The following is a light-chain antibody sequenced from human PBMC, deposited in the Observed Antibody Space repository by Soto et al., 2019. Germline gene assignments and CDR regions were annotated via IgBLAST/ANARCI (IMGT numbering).Light chain of an antibody. CDR1: QSFGSS. Sequence: DIQMTQSPSTLSASVGDRVTITCRASQSFGSSLAWYQQKPGKAPKLLIYKASTLKSGVPSRFSGSGSGTEFTLTISSLQPDDFATYYCQHYNSYSEAFGQGTKVDIK. J-gene: IGKJ1*01. V-gene: IGKV1-5*03. CDR3: QHYNSYSEA. CDR2: KAS.